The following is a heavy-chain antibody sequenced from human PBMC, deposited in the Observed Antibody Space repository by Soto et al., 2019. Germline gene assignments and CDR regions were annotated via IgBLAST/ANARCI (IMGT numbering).Heavy chain of an antibody. CDR1: GITFSSHA. CDR2: ISAGGGSA. J-gene: IGHJ5*02. CDR3: AKVYDCSGLGWFDP. D-gene: IGHD3-22*01. Sequence: DVQLLESGGDLVQPGGSLRLSCAASGITFSSHAMAWVRQAPGKGLQWVSVISAGGGSAYYADSVKGRFTISRDNSNSRLSLQMNSLRAEDTAVYYCAKVYDCSGLGWFDPWGQGTLVTVSS. V-gene: IGHV3-23*01.